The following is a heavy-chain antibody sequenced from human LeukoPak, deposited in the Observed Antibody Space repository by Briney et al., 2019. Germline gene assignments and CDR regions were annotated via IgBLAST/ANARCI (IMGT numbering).Heavy chain of an antibody. D-gene: IGHD6-13*01. V-gene: IGHV1-2*02. Sequence: ASVKVSCKTSGYTFTGYYIHWVRQAPGQGLEWMGWINPDSGGTNYAQKFQGRVTMTSDTSISAGYMELSGLRPDDTAVFYCARVRGDSSWYGLDYWGQGTLVSVSS. CDR2: INPDSGGT. J-gene: IGHJ4*02. CDR3: ARVRGDSSWYGLDY. CDR1: GYTFTGYY.